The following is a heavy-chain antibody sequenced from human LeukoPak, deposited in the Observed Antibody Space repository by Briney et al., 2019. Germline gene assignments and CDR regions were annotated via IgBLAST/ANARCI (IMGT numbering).Heavy chain of an antibody. Sequence: SVKVSCTASGYTFTTYAMHWVRQAPGQRLEWMGWINGGNGNTKYSQKFQGRVTITRDTSASTAYMELSSLRSEDTALYYCARDMVKGVVVVPAARAFDPWGQGTLVTVSS. D-gene: IGHD2-2*01. CDR3: ARDMVKGVVVVPAARAFDP. CDR2: INGGNGNT. J-gene: IGHJ5*02. CDR1: GYTFTTYA. V-gene: IGHV1-3*01.